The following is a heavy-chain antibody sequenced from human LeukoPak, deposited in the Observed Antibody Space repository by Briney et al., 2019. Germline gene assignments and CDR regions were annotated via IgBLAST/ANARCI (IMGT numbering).Heavy chain of an antibody. CDR1: GFTFSSYG. CDR3: AKDPRRYCSGGSCYGDYFDY. V-gene: IGHV3-30*18. CDR2: ISYDGSNK. Sequence: PGGSLRLSCAASGFTFSSYGMHWVRQAPGKGLEWVAVISYDGSNKYYADSVKGRFTISRDNSKNTLYLQMNSLRAEDTAVYYCAKDPRRYCSGGSCYGDYFDYWGQGTLVTVSS. J-gene: IGHJ4*02. D-gene: IGHD2-15*01.